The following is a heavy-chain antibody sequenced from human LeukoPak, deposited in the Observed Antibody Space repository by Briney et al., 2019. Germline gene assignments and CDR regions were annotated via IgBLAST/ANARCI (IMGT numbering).Heavy chain of an antibody. V-gene: IGHV1-69*04. Sequence: ASVKVSCKASGGSFSSYAISWVRQPPGQGLEWMGRIIPILGIANYAQKFQGRVTITADKSTSTAYMELSSLRSEDTAVYYCARGYPGDLPSDYWGQGTLVTVSS. J-gene: IGHJ4*02. CDR2: IIPILGIA. CDR1: GGSFSSYA. D-gene: IGHD3-10*01. CDR3: ARGYPGDLPSDY.